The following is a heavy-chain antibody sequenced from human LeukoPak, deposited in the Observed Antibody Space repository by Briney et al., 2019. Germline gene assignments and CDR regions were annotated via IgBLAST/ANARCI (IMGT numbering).Heavy chain of an antibody. CDR1: GGSFSGYY. CDR3: ARGRRGLRYCSSTSCQGYFDY. V-gene: IGHV4-34*01. Sequence: PSETLSLTCDVYGGSFSGYYWSWTRQPPGKGLEWIGEINHSGSTNYNPSLKSRVTISVDTSKNQFSLKLSSVTAADTAVYYCARGRRGLRYCSSTSCQGYFDYWGQGTLVTVSS. CDR2: INHSGST. D-gene: IGHD2-2*01. J-gene: IGHJ4*02.